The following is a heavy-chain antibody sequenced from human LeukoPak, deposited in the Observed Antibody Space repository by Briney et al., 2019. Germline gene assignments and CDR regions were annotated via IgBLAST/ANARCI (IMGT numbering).Heavy chain of an antibody. J-gene: IGHJ4*02. D-gene: IGHD3-3*01. CDR3: TSGLYYDSWSDLFDY. Sequence: GGSPRLSCTASGFTFGDYAMSWVRQAPGKGPEWVGFIRRKANGGTTEYAASVKGRFTISRDDSKSIAYLQMNSLKTEDTAVYYCTSGLYYDSWSDLFDYWGQGTLVTVSS. V-gene: IGHV3-49*04. CDR2: IRRKANGGTT. CDR1: GFTFGDYA.